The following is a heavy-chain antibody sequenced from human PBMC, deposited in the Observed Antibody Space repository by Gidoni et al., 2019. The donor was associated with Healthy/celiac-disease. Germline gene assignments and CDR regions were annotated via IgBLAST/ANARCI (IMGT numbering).Heavy chain of an antibody. Sequence: EAQLLESGGGLVQPGGSLRLPCAAPGFTLSSYAMSWVRQAPGQGLEWVAAIRGSGGSTYYADSVKGRFTISRDNSKNTLYLQMNSLRAEDTAVYYCAKDGEYSSSSGWFDPWGQGTLVTVSS. J-gene: IGHJ5*02. D-gene: IGHD6-6*01. V-gene: IGHV3-23*01. CDR2: IRGSGGST. CDR1: GFTLSSYA. CDR3: AKDGEYSSSSGWFDP.